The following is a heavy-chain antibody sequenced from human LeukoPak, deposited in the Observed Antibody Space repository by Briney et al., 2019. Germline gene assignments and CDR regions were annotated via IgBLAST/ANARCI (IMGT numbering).Heavy chain of an antibody. V-gene: IGHV4-4*02. Sequence: PSETLSLTCAVSLGSISSSNWWSWVRQPPGKGLEWIGEIYHTGSTTYNPSLKRAVSISVDNSKNQFSLRLTSVTAADTAVYYCARSRGGSYFFDSWGQGILVTVSP. D-gene: IGHD1-26*01. CDR1: LGSISSSNW. CDR2: IYHTGST. J-gene: IGHJ4*02. CDR3: ARSRGGSYFFDS.